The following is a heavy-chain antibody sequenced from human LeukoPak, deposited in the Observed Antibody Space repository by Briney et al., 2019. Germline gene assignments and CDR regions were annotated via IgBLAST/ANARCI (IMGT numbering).Heavy chain of an antibody. J-gene: IGHJ3*02. Sequence: PSETLSLTCAVYGGSFSGYYWSWIRQPPGKGLEWIGEINHSGSTNYNPSRKSRVTISVDTSKNQFSLKLSSVTAADTAVYYCARAPSGATNDAFDIWGQGTMVTVSS. V-gene: IGHV4-34*01. CDR2: INHSGST. D-gene: IGHD1-26*01. CDR1: GGSFSGYY. CDR3: ARAPSGATNDAFDI.